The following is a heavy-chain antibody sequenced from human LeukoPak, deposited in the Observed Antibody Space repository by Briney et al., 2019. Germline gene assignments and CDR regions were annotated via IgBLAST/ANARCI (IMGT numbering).Heavy chain of an antibody. V-gene: IGHV3-23*01. CDR3: AKGHYYDNSGYYSHY. J-gene: IGHJ4*02. CDR2: ISGSGGSA. Sequence: PGGSLRLSCAASGFIFSDYAMAWVRQAPGKGLEWVSAISGSGGSAYYADSVKGRFTISRDNSKNTLYLQMNSLRAGDTALYYCAKGHYYDNSGYYSHYWGQGTLVTVSS. D-gene: IGHD3-22*01. CDR1: GFIFSDYA.